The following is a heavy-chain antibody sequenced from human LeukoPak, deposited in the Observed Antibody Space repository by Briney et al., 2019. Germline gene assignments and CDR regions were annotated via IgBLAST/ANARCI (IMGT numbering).Heavy chain of an antibody. CDR1: GFTFSSSG. D-gene: IGHD1-26*01. Sequence: GGSLRLSCAASGFTFSSSGMHWVRQAPGKGLEWLAVISNDGSNKYYADSVKGRFTISRDNPKNTLYLEMNSLRAKDTAVYYCAKRGGSYFDYWGQGTLVTVSS. CDR3: AKRGGSYFDY. CDR2: ISNDGSNK. V-gene: IGHV3-30*18. J-gene: IGHJ4*02.